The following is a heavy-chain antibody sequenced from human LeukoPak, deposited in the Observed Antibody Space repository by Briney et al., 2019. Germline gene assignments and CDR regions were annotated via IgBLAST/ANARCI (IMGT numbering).Heavy chain of an antibody. CDR3: ARGYCSSTSCYTGGLDNWFDP. D-gene: IGHD2-2*02. V-gene: IGHV4-39*01. CDR1: GGSISSSSYY. J-gene: IGHJ5*02. Sequence: SETLSLTCTVSGGSISSSSYYWAWIRQPPGKGLEWIGSMYYSGSTYYNPSLKSRVSISVDTSKNQFSLKLSSVTAADTAVYYCARGYCSSTSCYTGGLDNWFDPWGQGTLVTVSS. CDR2: MYYSGST.